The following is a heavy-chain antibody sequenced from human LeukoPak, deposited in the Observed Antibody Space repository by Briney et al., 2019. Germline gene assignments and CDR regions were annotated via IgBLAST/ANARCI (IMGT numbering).Heavy chain of an antibody. CDR3: ARDKHSSSWYLNAFDI. D-gene: IGHD6-13*01. J-gene: IGHJ3*02. Sequence: SETLSLTCTVSGGSISNYYWTWIRQPPGKGLEWIGYIYYSGSTNYNPSLKSRVTISVDTSKNQFSLKLSSVTAADTAVYYCARDKHSSSWYLNAFDIWGQGTMVTVSS. CDR1: GGSISNYY. CDR2: IYYSGST. V-gene: IGHV4-59*01.